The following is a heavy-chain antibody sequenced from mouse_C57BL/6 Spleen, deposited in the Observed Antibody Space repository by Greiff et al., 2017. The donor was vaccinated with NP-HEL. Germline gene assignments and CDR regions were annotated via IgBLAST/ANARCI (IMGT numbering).Heavy chain of an antibody. J-gene: IGHJ2*01. D-gene: IGHD1-1*01. CDR2: ISDGGSYT. Sequence: EVQGVESGGGLVKPGGSLKLSCAASGFTFSSYAMSWVRQTPEKRLEWVATISDGGSYTYYPDNVKGRFTISRDNAKNNLYLQMSHLKSEETAMYYCARDGSLYYGSSLYYFDYWGQGTTLTVSS. CDR3: ARDGSLYYGSSLYYFDY. V-gene: IGHV5-4*01. CDR1: GFTFSSYA.